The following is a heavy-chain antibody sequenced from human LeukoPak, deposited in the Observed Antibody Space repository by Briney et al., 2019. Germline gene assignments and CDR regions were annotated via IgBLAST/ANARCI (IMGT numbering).Heavy chain of an antibody. J-gene: IGHJ4*02. CDR2: INPNSGGT. D-gene: IGHD3-10*01. CDR3: ARVWHYYGSGSYCLDY. Sequence: ASVKVSFKASAYTFTVYYMHWVRQAPGQGLEWMGWINPNSGGTNYAQKVQGRVTMTRDTSISTAYMELSRLRSDDTAVYYCARVWHYYGSGSYCLDYWGQGTLVTVSS. CDR1: AYTFTVYY. V-gene: IGHV1-2*02.